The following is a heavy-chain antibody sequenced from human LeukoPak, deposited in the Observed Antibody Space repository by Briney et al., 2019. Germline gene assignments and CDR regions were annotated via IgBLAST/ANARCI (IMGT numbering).Heavy chain of an antibody. CDR1: GFSFSSLH. Sequence: GSLRLSCAAAGFSFSSLHMSWVRQAPGKGLEWVSAISGSGGSTYYADSVRGRFTISRDNSKNTLYLQMNSLRAEDTAVYYCAKYITVSANSYYYYMDVWGQGTTVTVSS. CDR3: AKYITVSANSYYYYMDV. D-gene: IGHD4-11*01. CDR2: ISGSGGST. J-gene: IGHJ6*03. V-gene: IGHV3-23*01.